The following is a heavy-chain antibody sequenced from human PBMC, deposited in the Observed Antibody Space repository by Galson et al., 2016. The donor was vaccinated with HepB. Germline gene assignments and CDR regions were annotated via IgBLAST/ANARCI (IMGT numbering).Heavy chain of an antibody. J-gene: IGHJ6*02. V-gene: IGHV3-30*18. Sequence: SLRLSCAASGFRFTYYGLHWVRQAPGKGLEWVAVISYDGNKEYYADSVPGRFTIFRDNPKTTVYLEMNSLRVEDTAVYYCAKDSILGATAGFYGIDVWGQGTTVTVSS. CDR2: ISYDGNKE. CDR1: GFRFTYYG. D-gene: IGHD1-26*01. CDR3: AKDSILGATAGFYGIDV.